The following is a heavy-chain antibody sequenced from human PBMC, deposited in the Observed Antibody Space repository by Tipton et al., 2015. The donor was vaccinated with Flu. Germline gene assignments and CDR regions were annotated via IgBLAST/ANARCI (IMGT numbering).Heavy chain of an antibody. V-gene: IGHV3-7*01. CDR2: INQDGSEK. Sequence: SLRLSCAVSGFTFSSYWMSWVRQAPGKGLEWVASINQDGSEKYYVDSVKGRFTISRDNAKNSLYLQMNSLRAEDTAVYYCARGFSWGQGTLVTVSS. D-gene: IGHD3-10*01. CDR3: ARGFS. J-gene: IGHJ5*02. CDR1: GFTFSSYW.